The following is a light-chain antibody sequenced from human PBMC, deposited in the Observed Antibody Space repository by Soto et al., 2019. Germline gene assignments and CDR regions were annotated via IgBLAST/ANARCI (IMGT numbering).Light chain of an antibody. J-gene: IGLJ2*01. CDR2: GNT. Sequence: QSVLTQPPSVSGAPGQRVTISCTGSSSNIGAGYDVHWYQQYPGTTPKFLIYGNTNRPSGVPDRFSASKSGTSASLDITGLQAEDEAEYFCQSYYSSLTVVFGGRTKLTVL. V-gene: IGLV1-40*01. CDR3: QSYYSSLTVV. CDR1: SSNIGAGYD.